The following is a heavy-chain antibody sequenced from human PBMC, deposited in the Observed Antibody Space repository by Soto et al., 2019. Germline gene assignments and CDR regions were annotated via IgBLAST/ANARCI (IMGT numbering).Heavy chain of an antibody. J-gene: IGHJ4*02. V-gene: IGHV3-23*01. CDR3: ARGTATTRWIFDC. Sequence: GGSLRLSCAASGFTLSTYGMTWVRQAPGKGLEWVSAIRSDSSTMYEDSVKGRFTISRDNSNNTLYLQMNSLRAEDTAVCYCARGTATTRWIFDCWGQGTLVTVSS. CDR1: GFTLSTYG. D-gene: IGHD4-4*01. CDR2: IRSDSST.